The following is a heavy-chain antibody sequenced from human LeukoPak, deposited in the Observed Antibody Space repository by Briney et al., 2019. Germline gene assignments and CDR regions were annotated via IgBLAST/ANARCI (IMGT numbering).Heavy chain of an antibody. J-gene: IGHJ4*02. V-gene: IGHV3-48*04. CDR3: ARVAGVAAAGLYFDY. D-gene: IGHD6-13*01. CDR1: GFTFSSYS. CDR2: ISSSSSTI. Sequence: GGSLRLSCAASGFTFSSYSMNWVRQAPGKGLEWVSYISSSSSTIYYADSVKGRFTISRDNAKNSLYLQMNSLRAEDTAVYYCARVAGVAAAGLYFDYWGQGTLVTVSS.